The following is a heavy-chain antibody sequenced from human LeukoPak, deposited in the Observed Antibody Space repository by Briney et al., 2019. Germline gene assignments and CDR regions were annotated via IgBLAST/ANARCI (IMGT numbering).Heavy chain of an antibody. Sequence: PSETLSLTCTVSGGSISSYYWSWIRQPPGKGLEWIGYIYYSGSTNDNPSLKSRVTMSVDTSKNQFSLKLSSVTAADTAFYYCAGLYYYDSSGFDPWGQGTLVTVSS. CDR3: AGLYYYDSSGFDP. V-gene: IGHV4-59*12. CDR1: GGSISSYY. D-gene: IGHD3-22*01. CDR2: IYYSGST. J-gene: IGHJ5*02.